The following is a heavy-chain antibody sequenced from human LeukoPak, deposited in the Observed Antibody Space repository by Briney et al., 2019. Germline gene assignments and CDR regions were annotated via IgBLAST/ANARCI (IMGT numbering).Heavy chain of an antibody. Sequence: GGSLRLSCAASGFTFSNAWMSWVRQAPGKGLEWVAVISYDGSEKYYADSVKGRFTISRDNSKSTLYLQMNSLRTEDTAVYYCARDRYRIYGFSYYYYGMDVWGRGTTVTVSS. CDR1: GFTFSNAW. CDR2: ISYDGSEK. D-gene: IGHD3-10*01. CDR3: ARDRYRIYGFSYYYYGMDV. J-gene: IGHJ6*02. V-gene: IGHV3-30-3*01.